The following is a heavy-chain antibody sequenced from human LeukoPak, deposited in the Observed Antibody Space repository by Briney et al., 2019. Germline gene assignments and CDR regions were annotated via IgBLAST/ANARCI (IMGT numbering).Heavy chain of an antibody. Sequence: ASVKVSCKASGYTFTSYYMHWVRQAPGQGLEWMGGIIPIFGSANYAQNFQGRVTITADESTTTAYMELSSLRSEDRAVYYCARASRDGYNSVARYVYWGQGTLVTVSS. CDR3: ARASRDGYNSVARYVY. CDR2: IIPIFGSA. V-gene: IGHV1-69*13. CDR1: GYTFTSYY. J-gene: IGHJ4*02. D-gene: IGHD5-24*01.